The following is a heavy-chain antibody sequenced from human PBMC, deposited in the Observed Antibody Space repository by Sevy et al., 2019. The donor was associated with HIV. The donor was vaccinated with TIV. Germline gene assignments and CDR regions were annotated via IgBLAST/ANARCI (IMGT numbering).Heavy chain of an antibody. CDR2: ISGFSSYI. J-gene: IGHJ4*01. V-gene: IGHV3-21*01. D-gene: IGHD2-2*01. CDR1: GFTFSTYT. CDR3: ARDGGCTSTSCLLYFDY. Sequence: GGSLRLSCAVSGFTFSTYTMNWVRQTPGKGLEWVSSISGFSSYIYYADSVKGRFTNSRDNAKNSLYLQMNSLRAEDTAVYYCARDGGCTSTSCLLYFDYWGQGTLVTVSS.